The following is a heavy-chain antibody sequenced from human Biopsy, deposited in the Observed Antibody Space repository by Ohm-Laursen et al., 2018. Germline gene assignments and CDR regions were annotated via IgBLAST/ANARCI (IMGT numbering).Heavy chain of an antibody. CDR3: ARPLRGGEYEGFDL. V-gene: IGHV4-39*01. D-gene: IGHD4-17*01. J-gene: IGHJ3*01. Sequence: SQTLSLTCTVSDGSINSNDYYWGWIRQAPGKGLEWLGSVHYSGATYYNPPLTSRAPISVVTAKNQFFLKLRVVTAADTAVYYCARPLRGGEYEGFDLWGPGTMASVSP. CDR1: DGSINSNDYY. CDR2: VHYSGAT.